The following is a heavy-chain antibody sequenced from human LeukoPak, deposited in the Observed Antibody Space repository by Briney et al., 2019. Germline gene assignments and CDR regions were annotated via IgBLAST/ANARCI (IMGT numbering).Heavy chain of an antibody. CDR1: GGSISSDNFY. V-gene: IGHV4-39*07. CDR3: ASLSGIAAAGHYFDY. J-gene: IGHJ4*02. Sequence: PSETLSLTCTVSGGSISSDNFYWGWIRQPPGKGLEWIGSVYYDGSPHYTPSLTSRVTVSVDTSKNQFSLKLSSVTAADTAVYYCASLSGIAAAGHYFDYWGQGTLVTVSS. D-gene: IGHD6-13*01. CDR2: VYYDGSP.